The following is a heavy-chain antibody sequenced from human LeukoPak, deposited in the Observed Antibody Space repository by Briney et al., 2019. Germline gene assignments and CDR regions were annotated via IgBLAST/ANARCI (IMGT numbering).Heavy chain of an antibody. J-gene: IGHJ4*02. Sequence: PGGSLRLSCAASGFTFSNYAMAWVRQAPGKGLEWVSAITGNGETSYTDSVKGRFTSSRDNSHNTLYLQMDTLRAEDTAVYYCAKEAISRLLDFHHWGQGTLVTVSS. CDR2: ITGNGET. V-gene: IGHV3-23*01. CDR3: AKEAISRLLDFHH. D-gene: IGHD3-3*01. CDR1: GFTFSNYA.